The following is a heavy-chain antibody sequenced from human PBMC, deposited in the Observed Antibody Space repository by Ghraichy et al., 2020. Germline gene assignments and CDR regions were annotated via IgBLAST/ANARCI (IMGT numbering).Heavy chain of an antibody. V-gene: IGHV3-30-3*01. CDR2: ISYDGSNK. J-gene: IGHJ4*02. D-gene: IGHD6-13*01. CDR3: AREYSIAAAGTWAGLFDY. Sequence: GGSLRLSCAASGFTFSSYAMHWVRQAPGKGLEWVAVISYDGSNKYYADSVKGRFTISRDNSKNTLYLQMNSLRAEDTAVYYCAREYSIAAAGTWAGLFDYWGQGTLVTVSS. CDR1: GFTFSSYA.